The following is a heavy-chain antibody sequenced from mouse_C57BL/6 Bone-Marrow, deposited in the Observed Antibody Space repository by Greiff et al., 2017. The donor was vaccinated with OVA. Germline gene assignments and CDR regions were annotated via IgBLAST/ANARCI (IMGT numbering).Heavy chain of an antibody. D-gene: IGHD2-2*01. CDR1: GYTFTSYW. J-gene: IGHJ3*01. V-gene: IGHV1-61*01. CDR2: IYPSDSET. Sequence: QVHVKQSGAELVRPGSSVKLSCKASGYTFTSYWMDWVKQRPGQGLEWIGNIYPSDSETHYNQKFKDKATLTVDKSSSTAYMQLSSLTSEDSAVYYCARREGYGFAYWSQGTLVTVSA. CDR3: ARREGYGFAY.